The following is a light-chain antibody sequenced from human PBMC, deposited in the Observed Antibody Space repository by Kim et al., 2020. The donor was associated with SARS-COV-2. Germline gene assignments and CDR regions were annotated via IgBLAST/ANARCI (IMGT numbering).Light chain of an antibody. CDR3: PAWDSSTVNYV. CDR2: EDS. CDR1: KLGDKY. J-gene: IGLJ1*01. V-gene: IGLV3-1*01. Sequence: SYELTQPPSVSVSPGQTASITCSGDKLGDKYACWYQQKPGQSPVLVIYEDSKRPSGIPERFSGSNSGNTATLTISGTQAMDEADYYCPAWDSSTVNYVFG.